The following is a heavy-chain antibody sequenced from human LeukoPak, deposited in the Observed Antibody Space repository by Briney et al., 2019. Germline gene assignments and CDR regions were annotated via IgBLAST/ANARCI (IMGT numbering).Heavy chain of an antibody. CDR3: ARGAGPYYYDSNGYQNWFDP. V-gene: IGHV5-51*01. Sequence: GESLKISCKGSGYSFTSYWIGWVRQMPGKGLEWMGIIYPGDSDTRYSPSFQGQVTISADKSISTAYLQWSSLKASDTAMYYCARGAGPYYYDSNGYQNWFDPWGQGTLVTVSS. D-gene: IGHD3-22*01. CDR2: IYPGDSDT. J-gene: IGHJ5*02. CDR1: GYSFTSYW.